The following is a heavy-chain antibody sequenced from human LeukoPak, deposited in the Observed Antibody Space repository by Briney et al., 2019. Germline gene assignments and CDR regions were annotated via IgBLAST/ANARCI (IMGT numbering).Heavy chain of an antibody. D-gene: IGHD3-10*01. CDR2: ISAYNGNR. J-gene: IGHJ4*02. CDR3: ARGPSHYFGAGSAPKDFDY. V-gene: IGHV1-18*01. Sequence: ASVKVSCKASDYTFSSYGIHWVRQAPGQGPEWMGWISAYNGNRDYALKFQGRVTMATDTSTNTAQMELRSLRSDATAVYYCARGPSHYFGAGSAPKDFDYWGQGTLVIVSS. CDR1: DYTFSSYG.